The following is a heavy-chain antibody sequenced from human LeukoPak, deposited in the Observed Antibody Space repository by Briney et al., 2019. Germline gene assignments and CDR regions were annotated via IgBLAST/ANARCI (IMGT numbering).Heavy chain of an antibody. CDR3: AAGGSYYYMDV. CDR2: INPNSGGT. CDR1: GYTFSGYY. V-gene: IGHV1-2*02. Sequence: ASVKVSCKASGYTFSGYYIHWVRQAPGQGLEWMGWINPNSGGTYYAQNFQGRVTMTRDTSISTAYMELSSLRSEDTAVYYCAAGGSYYYMDVWGKGTTVTISS. D-gene: IGHD3-10*01. J-gene: IGHJ6*03.